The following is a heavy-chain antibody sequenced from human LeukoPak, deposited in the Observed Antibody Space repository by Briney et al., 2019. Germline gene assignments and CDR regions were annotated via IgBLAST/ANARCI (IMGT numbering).Heavy chain of an antibody. Sequence: SVKVSCKASGGTFSSYATSWVRQAPGQGLEWMGGIIPSFGTANYAQKFQGRVTITADESTSTAYMELSSLRSEDTAVYYCASNSPGQWLVRGSYYFDYWGQGTLVTVSS. CDR2: IIPSFGTA. V-gene: IGHV1-69*13. D-gene: IGHD6-19*01. J-gene: IGHJ4*02. CDR1: GGTFSSYA. CDR3: ASNSPGQWLVRGSYYFDY.